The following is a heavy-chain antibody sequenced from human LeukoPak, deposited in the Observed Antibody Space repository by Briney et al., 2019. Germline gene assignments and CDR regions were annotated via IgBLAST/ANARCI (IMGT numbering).Heavy chain of an antibody. CDR2: IYPDDSDT. V-gene: IGHV5-51*01. D-gene: IGHD3-22*01. CDR3: ARPNITSYYDSRGYDAFDV. J-gene: IGHJ3*01. CDR1: GYRFNAYW. Sequence: GESLKISCKGSGYRFNAYWIAWVRQMPGEGLEWMGIIYPDDSDTRYSPSFQGQVTISADKSVRTAYLQWSSLKASDTAMYYCARPNITSYYDSRGYDAFDVWGQGTMVTVSS.